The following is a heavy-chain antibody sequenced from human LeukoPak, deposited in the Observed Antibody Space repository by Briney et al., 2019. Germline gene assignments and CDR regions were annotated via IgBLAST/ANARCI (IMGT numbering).Heavy chain of an antibody. CDR2: ISPTANTI. V-gene: IGHV3-11*04. Sequence: GGSLRLSCAASGFTFSDYYMGWVRRAPGKGLAWLSHISPTANTIYYADSVKGRFTISRDNAKNSLSLQMNSLRPDDTAVYYCARDRSGSYPTNFDNWGQGTLVTVS. J-gene: IGHJ4*02. D-gene: IGHD1-26*01. CDR3: ARDRSGSYPTNFDN. CDR1: GFTFSDYY.